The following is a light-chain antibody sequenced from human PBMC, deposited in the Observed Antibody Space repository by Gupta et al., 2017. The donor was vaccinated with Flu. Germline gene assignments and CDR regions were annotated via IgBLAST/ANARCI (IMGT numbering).Light chain of an antibody. V-gene: IGKV3-15*01. J-gene: IGKJ4*01. CDR1: HFISSN. CDR3: QQHNDWPPIT. CDR2: GAS. Sequence: EIVMTQSPAALSVSPGERATLSCRASHFISSNLAWYQQKPGQPPRLLIHGASIRDADFPARFSGSGFGTEFTLTISSRQSEDSAVYYCQQHNDWPPITFGGGTKVEIK.